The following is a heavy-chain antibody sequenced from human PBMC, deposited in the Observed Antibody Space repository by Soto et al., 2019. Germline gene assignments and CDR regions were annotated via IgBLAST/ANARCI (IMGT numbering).Heavy chain of an antibody. J-gene: IGHJ5*02. CDR3: ARGVSSGWTNWFDP. Sequence: QVQLVQSGAEVKKPGSSVKVSCKASGGTFSSYAISWVRQAPGQGLEWMGGIIPIFGTANYAQKFQGRVTITADESTSTAYMGLSSLRSEDTAVYYCARGVSSGWTNWFDPWGQGTLVTVSS. V-gene: IGHV1-69*01. D-gene: IGHD6-19*01. CDR2: IIPIFGTA. CDR1: GGTFSSYA.